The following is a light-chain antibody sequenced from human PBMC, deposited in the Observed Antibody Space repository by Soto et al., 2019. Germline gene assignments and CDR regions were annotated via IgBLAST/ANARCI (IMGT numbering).Light chain of an antibody. CDR3: PQYNSYPYT. Sequence: DIQRTQSPSTLYASVGDRVTITCRASQSISSWLAWYQQKPGKVPNLLIYKAPSLESGVPSRFSGSGSGTEFTLTISGLQTDDFAAYYCPQYNSYPYTFGQGTKLEIK. CDR1: QSISSW. CDR2: KAP. J-gene: IGKJ2*01. V-gene: IGKV1-5*03.